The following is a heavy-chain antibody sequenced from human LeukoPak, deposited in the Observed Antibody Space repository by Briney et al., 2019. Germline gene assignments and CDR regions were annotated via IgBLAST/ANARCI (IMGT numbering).Heavy chain of an antibody. CDR1: GFTFSSFG. V-gene: IGHV3-30*02. CDR2: IWYDGSNK. D-gene: IGHD2-2*01. CDR3: AKDFFSIVVVPAANNNYYYMDD. Sequence: GGSLRLSCAASGFTFSSFGMHWVRQAPGKGLEWVAFIWYDGSNKYYADSVKGRFTISRDNSKNTLYLKMNSLRAEDTAMYYCAKDFFSIVVVPAANNNYYYMDDWGKGTTVTVSS. J-gene: IGHJ6*03.